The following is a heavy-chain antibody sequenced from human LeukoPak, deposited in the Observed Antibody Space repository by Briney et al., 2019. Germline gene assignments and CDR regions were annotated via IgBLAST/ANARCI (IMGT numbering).Heavy chain of an antibody. Sequence: GGSLRLSCAASGFTFSSYSMNWVRQAPGRGLEWVSYISSSSSTIYYADSVKGRFTISRDNAKNSLYLQMNSLRDEDTAVYYCARDGMVRGVIIWDAFDIWGQGTMVTVSS. CDR3: ARDGMVRGVIIWDAFDI. J-gene: IGHJ3*02. D-gene: IGHD3-10*01. CDR2: ISSSSSTI. V-gene: IGHV3-48*02. CDR1: GFTFSSYS.